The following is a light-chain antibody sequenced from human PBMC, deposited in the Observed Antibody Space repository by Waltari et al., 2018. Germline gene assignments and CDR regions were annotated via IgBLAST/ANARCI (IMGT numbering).Light chain of an antibody. CDR3: ETWDSRTLGV. V-gene: IGLV4-60*03. CDR2: LEGSGSY. CDR1: SGHSSYI. J-gene: IGLJ3*02. Sequence: QPVLTQSSSASASLGSSVKLTCTLSSGHSSYIIAWHQQQPGKAPRYLMKLEGSGSYNKGSGVPDRFSGSSSGADRYLTISNLRSEDEADYYCETWDSRTLGVFGGGTKLTVL.